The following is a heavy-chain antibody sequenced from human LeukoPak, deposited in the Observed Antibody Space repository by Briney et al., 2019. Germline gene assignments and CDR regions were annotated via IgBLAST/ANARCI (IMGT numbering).Heavy chain of an antibody. J-gene: IGHJ4*02. CDR2: INLDGSST. Sequence: PGGSLRLSCAASGFTFSSYWMHWVRQAPGKGLVWVSRINLDGSSTRYADSVKGRFTISRDNAKNTLYLQMNSLRAEDTAVYYCARGLLSEGHFDNWGQGTLVTVSS. V-gene: IGHV3-74*01. CDR1: GFTFSSYW. D-gene: IGHD3-16*01. CDR3: ARGLLSEGHFDN.